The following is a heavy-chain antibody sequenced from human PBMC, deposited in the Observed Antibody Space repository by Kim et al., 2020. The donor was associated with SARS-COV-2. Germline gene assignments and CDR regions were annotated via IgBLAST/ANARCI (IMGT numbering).Heavy chain of an antibody. D-gene: IGHD2-8*01. V-gene: IGHV4-34*01. CDR1: GGSFSGYY. CDR2: IDHIGGH. Sequence: SETLSLTCSLYGGSFSGYYWTWTRQLPGKGLEWIGEIDHIGGHNYNPSLKSRLSMSIDTSKNQFSLKLISVTAADTAVYYCARGNPGVAPDFWGQGTLVTVSS. J-gene: IGHJ4*02. CDR3: ARGNPGVAPDF.